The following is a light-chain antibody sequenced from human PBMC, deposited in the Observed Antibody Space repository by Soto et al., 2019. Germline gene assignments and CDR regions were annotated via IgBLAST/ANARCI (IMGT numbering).Light chain of an antibody. CDR1: QSISSW. CDR3: QQYSTYPLT. CDR2: KAS. V-gene: IGKV1-5*03. Sequence: DLQMTQSPSTLSASVGDTVTITCRASQSISSWLAWYQQKPGKAPKLLIYKASNLQSGVPSRFSGSASGADFTLTISSLQPDDFATYCCQQYSTYPLTFGGGTKVEIK. J-gene: IGKJ4*01.